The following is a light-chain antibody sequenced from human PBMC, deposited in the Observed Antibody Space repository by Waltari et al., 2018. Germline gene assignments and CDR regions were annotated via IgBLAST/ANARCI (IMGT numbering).Light chain of an antibody. CDR2: DVT. V-gene: IGLV2-14*03. CDR3: NSRSTTTPVV. CDR1: STDVGSYNY. J-gene: IGLJ2*01. Sequence: QSALTQPASVSGSPGQSITISCTGTSTDVGSYNYVSWYQQYPGQAPQLIIYDVTQRPSGISTRFSGSKSGNTASLTISGLQAEDEADYFCNSRSTTTPVVFGGGTKVTVL.